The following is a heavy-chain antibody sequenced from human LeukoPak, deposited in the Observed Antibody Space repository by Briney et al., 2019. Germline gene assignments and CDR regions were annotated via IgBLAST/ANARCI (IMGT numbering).Heavy chain of an antibody. V-gene: IGHV3-30*03. CDR1: GFTFSSYG. J-gene: IGHJ2*01. CDR3: ARDWFYTIDF. D-gene: IGHD3-10*01. Sequence: GGSLRLSCAVSGFTFSSYGIHWVRQAPGKGLEWVAVISYDGSNKYYTDSVKARFTISRDNSKNTLYLQMNSLRAEDSAVYYCARDWFYTIDFWGRGALVTVSS. CDR2: ISYDGSNK.